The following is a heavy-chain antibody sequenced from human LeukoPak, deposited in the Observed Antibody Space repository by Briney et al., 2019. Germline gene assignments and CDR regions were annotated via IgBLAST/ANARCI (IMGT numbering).Heavy chain of an antibody. CDR1: GFTFSSYA. J-gene: IGHJ4*02. Sequence: GGSLRLSCPASGFTFSSYAMSWVRQAPGKGLEWVSSISGSGGSTYYADSVKGRFTISRDNSKNTLYLQMNSLRAEDTAVYYCTRDVTSYGHFDSWGQGTLVTVAS. D-gene: IGHD3-16*01. CDR2: ISGSGGST. V-gene: IGHV3-23*01. CDR3: TRDVTSYGHFDS.